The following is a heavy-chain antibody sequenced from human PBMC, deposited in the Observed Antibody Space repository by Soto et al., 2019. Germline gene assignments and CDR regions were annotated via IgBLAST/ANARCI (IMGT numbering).Heavy chain of an antibody. Sequence: GGSLRLSCAASGFTFSSYGMHWVRQAPGKGLEWVAVISYDGSNKYYADSVKGRFTISRDNSKNTLYLQMNSLRAEDTAVYYCARTLYDSSGYVDFDYWGQGTLVTVSS. CDR2: ISYDGSNK. CDR1: GFTFSSYG. J-gene: IGHJ4*02. V-gene: IGHV3-30*03. CDR3: ARTLYDSSGYVDFDY. D-gene: IGHD3-22*01.